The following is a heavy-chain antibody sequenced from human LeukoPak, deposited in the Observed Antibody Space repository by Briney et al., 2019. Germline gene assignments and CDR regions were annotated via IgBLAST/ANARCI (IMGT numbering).Heavy chain of an antibody. CDR3: ASDRIAVAGTMGWFDP. D-gene: IGHD6-19*01. CDR2: IYYSGST. J-gene: IGHJ5*02. V-gene: IGHV4-59*12. Sequence: PSETLSLTCTVSGGSISSYYWSWIRQPPGKGLEWIGYIYYSGSTNYNPSLKSRVTISVDTSKNQFSLKLSSVTAADTAVYYCASDRIAVAGTMGWFDPWGQGTLVTVSS. CDR1: GGSISSYY.